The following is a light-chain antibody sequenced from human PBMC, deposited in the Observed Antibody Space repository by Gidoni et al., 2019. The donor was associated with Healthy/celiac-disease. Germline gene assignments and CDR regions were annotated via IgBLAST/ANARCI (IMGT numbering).Light chain of an antibody. CDR1: QSVSSY. V-gene: IGKV3-11*01. J-gene: IGKJ3*01. CDR3: QQRSNWPRLFT. CDR2: DAS. Sequence: PGERATLSCRASQSVSSYLAWYQQKPGQAPRLLIYDASNRATGIPARFSGSGSGTDFTLTIRSLEPEDFAVYYCQQRSNWPRLFTFGPGTKVDIK.